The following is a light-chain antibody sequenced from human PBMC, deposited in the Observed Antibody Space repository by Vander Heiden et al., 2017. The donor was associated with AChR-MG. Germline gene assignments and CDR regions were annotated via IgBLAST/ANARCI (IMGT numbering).Light chain of an antibody. J-gene: IGKJ4*02. CDR3: QQSYSTPRT. Sequence: DVKITPSQSSLSASVGDRVTITCRASQSISSYLNWYQQKPGKAPKLLIYAASSLQSGVPSRFSGSGSGTDFTLTISSLQPEDFATYYCQQSYSTPRTFGGGTKVEIK. CDR1: QSISSY. V-gene: IGKV1-39*01. CDR2: AAS.